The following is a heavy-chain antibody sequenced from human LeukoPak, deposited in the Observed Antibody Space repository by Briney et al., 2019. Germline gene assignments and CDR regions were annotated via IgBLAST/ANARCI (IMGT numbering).Heavy chain of an antibody. J-gene: IGHJ4*02. CDR1: GFTFSDYN. Sequence: GGSLRLSCAASGFTFSDYNMRWIRQAPGKGLEWVSSISRSGSTKYYADSVKGRFTISRDNAKNSLFLQMNSLRAEDTGVYYCAIVRGVYSYGHPYYFDYWGQGTLVTVSS. CDR3: AIVRGVYSYGHPYYFDY. CDR2: ISRSGSTK. V-gene: IGHV3-11*04. D-gene: IGHD5-18*01.